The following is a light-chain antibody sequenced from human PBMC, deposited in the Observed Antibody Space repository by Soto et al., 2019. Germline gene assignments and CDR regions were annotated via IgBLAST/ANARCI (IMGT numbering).Light chain of an antibody. Sequence: QSALTQPASVSGSPGQSITISFTGTSSDVGGYNYVSWYQHHPGKTPKLLIYYVSNRPSGGSNRFSGSKSENPPSLPISGLQPEDGADYYCSSYTPSNTRQIVFETGTKVTVL. CDR1: SSDVGGYNY. J-gene: IGLJ1*01. CDR2: YVS. CDR3: SSYTPSNTRQIV. V-gene: IGLV2-14*03.